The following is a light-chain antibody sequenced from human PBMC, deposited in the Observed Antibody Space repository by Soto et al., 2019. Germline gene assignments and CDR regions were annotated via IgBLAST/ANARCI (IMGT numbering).Light chain of an antibody. CDR2: GNS. CDR1: SSNIGAGYD. J-gene: IGLJ2*01. Sequence: QSALTQPPSVSGAPGQRVTSSCTGSSSNIGAGYDVHWYQQLPGTAPKLLIYGNSNRPSGVPDRFSGSKSGTSASLAITGLQAEDEADYYCQSYDSSLSRVFGGGTKLTVL. V-gene: IGLV1-40*01. CDR3: QSYDSSLSRV.